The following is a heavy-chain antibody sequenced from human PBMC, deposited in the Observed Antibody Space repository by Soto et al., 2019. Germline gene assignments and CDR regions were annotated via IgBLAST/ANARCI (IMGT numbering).Heavy chain of an antibody. D-gene: IGHD2-15*01. Sequence: PSETLSLTCTVSGGSVSSGSYYWSWIRQPPGKGLEWIGYIYYSGSTNYNPSLKSRVTISVDTSKNQFSLKLSSVTAADTAVYYCARVSRYTIWFRVAATGWFDPWGQGTLVTVSS. CDR1: GGSVSSGSYY. CDR3: ARVSRYTIWFRVAATGWFDP. V-gene: IGHV4-61*01. CDR2: IYYSGST. J-gene: IGHJ5*02.